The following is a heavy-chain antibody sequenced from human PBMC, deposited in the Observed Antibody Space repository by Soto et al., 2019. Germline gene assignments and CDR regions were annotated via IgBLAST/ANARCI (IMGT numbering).Heavy chain of an antibody. CDR1: GDTFTIYY. CDR3: ARSSGGKVGIIIEGSNWFYR. CDR2: INPHGGST. Sequence: GAAVKVSCQSAGDTFTIYYLNWLLQAPGQGLEWMGVINPHGGSTKYAQKFQGRITMTRDTSRSTVYMELSSLRSDDTAIYYCARSSGGKVGIIIEGSNWFYRSGKGSLITV. J-gene: IGHJ5*02. D-gene: IGHD1-26*01. V-gene: IGHV1-46*01.